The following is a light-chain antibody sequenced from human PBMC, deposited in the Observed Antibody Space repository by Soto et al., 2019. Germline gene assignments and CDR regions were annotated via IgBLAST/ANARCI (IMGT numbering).Light chain of an antibody. CDR2: EVS. V-gene: IGLV2-14*01. CDR3: SSYISSSTLV. Sequence: QSVLTQPASVSGSPGQSITISCTGTSSDVGGYNYVSWYQQHPGKAPKLMIYEVSNRPSGVSNRFSGSKSGNTASLTISGLQAEDEADYYCSSYISSSTLVFGGGTKGTVL. CDR1: SSDVGGYNY. J-gene: IGLJ2*01.